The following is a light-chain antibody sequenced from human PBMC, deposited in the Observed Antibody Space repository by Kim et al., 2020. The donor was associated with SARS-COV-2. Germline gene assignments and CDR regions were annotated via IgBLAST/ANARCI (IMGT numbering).Light chain of an antibody. Sequence: ASGKTAKTTCHADSLPPSLASWFQQRPGQAPELLIYDKNHRPSGIADRFSGSSSGNTASLTITGAQAEDEAVYYCNSWDSSGDRVIFGGGTKLTVL. J-gene: IGLJ2*01. CDR3: NSWDSSGDRVI. CDR1: SLPPSL. V-gene: IGLV3-19*01. CDR2: DKN.